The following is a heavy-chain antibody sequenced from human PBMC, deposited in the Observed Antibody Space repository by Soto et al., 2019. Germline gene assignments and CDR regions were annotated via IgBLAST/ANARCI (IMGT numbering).Heavy chain of an antibody. Sequence: PGGSLRLSXAASGFTFSSYSMNWVRQAPGKGLEWVSSISSSSSYIYYADSVKGRFTISRDNAKNSLYLQMNSLRAEDTAVYYCAGGVYYYDSSGPLDYWGQGTLVTVSS. V-gene: IGHV3-21*01. D-gene: IGHD3-22*01. CDR3: AGGVYYYDSSGPLDY. CDR2: ISSSSSYI. J-gene: IGHJ4*02. CDR1: GFTFSSYS.